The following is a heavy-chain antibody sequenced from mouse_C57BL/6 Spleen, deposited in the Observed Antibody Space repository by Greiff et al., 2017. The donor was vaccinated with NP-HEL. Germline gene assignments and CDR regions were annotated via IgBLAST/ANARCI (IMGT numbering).Heavy chain of an antibody. CDR1: GYTFTSYW. V-gene: IGHV1-61*01. CDR3: ARDGHYGSSSDV. J-gene: IGHJ1*03. CDR2: IYPSDSET. D-gene: IGHD1-1*01. Sequence: VQLQQSGAELVRPGSSVKLSCKASGYTFTSYWMDWVKQRPGQGLEWIGNIYPSDSETHYNQKFKDKATLTVDKSSSTAYMQLSSLTSEDSAVYYCARDGHYGSSSDVWGTGTTVTVSS.